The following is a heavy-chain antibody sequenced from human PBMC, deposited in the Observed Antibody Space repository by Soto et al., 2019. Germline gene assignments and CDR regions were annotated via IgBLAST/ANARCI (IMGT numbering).Heavy chain of an antibody. J-gene: IGHJ6*02. CDR3: ARVPEVTTVTTFHYGMDV. CDR1: GYTFTSYY. CDR2: INPSGGST. V-gene: IGHV1-46*01. Sequence: GASVKVSCKASGYTFTSYYMHWVRQAPGQGLEWMGIINPSGGSTSYAQKFQGRVTMTRGTSTSTVYMELSSLRSEDTAVYYCARVPEVTTVTTFHYGMDVWGQGTTVTVSS. D-gene: IGHD4-17*01.